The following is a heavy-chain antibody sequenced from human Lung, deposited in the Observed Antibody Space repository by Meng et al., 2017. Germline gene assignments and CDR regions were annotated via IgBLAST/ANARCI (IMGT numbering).Heavy chain of an antibody. CDR3: ARNGAYCLHS. CDR1: GGSISSGNW. V-gene: IGHV4-4*02. J-gene: IGHJ4*02. CDR2: ISHSGNT. Sequence: QVQLQESGPRRLKHSEALSLTCAVSGGSISSGNWWSWVRQPPGKGLEWIGEISHSGNTNYSPSFRGRVTMSVGRSRDQFSLELNSVTAADTAVYFCARNGAYCLHSWGQGTLVTVSS. D-gene: IGHD4-17*01.